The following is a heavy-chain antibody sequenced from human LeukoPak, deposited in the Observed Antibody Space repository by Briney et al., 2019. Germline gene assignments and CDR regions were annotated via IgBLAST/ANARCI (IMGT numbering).Heavy chain of an antibody. V-gene: IGHV4-4*07. CDR2: VYISGDT. Sequence: PSETLSLTCTVSGGSVTTSYWSWIRQSAGEGLEWIGRVYISGDTKYNPSLKSRVIMSLDASKNQFSLSLRSVTAADTAVYYCARLIAEVGGGTNYFDTWGQGTLVTVPS. CDR3: ARLIAEVGGGTNYFDT. D-gene: IGHD2-21*01. CDR1: GGSVTTSY. J-gene: IGHJ4*02.